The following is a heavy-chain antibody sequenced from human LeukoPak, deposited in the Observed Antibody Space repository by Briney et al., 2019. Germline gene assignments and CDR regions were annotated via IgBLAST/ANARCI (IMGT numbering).Heavy chain of an antibody. Sequence: PGGSLRLSCAASGFTFSDYYMSWIRQAPGKGLEWVSYISSSGSTIYYADSVKGRFTISRDNAKSSLYLQMNSLRAEDTAVYYCARGVYYDSSGYYPRYYYYMDVWGKGTTVTISS. V-gene: IGHV3-11*01. D-gene: IGHD3-22*01. CDR3: ARGVYYDSSGYYPRYYYYMDV. CDR1: GFTFSDYY. J-gene: IGHJ6*03. CDR2: ISSSGSTI.